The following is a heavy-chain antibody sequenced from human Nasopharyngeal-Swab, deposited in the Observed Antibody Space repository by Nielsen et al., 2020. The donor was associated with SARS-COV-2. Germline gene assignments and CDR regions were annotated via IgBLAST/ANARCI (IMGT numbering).Heavy chain of an antibody. D-gene: IGHD6-13*01. Sequence: GEAPKISCAASGFTFSTYNMHWVRQAPGKGLEWVSSISGRTTYIYYADSMKGRFTISRDNAKNSLYLQMSSLRAEDTAIYYCARGGQQPLWGQGTLVTVSS. CDR1: GFTFSTYN. V-gene: IGHV3-21*01. CDR3: ARGGQQPL. CDR2: ISGRTTYI. J-gene: IGHJ4*02.